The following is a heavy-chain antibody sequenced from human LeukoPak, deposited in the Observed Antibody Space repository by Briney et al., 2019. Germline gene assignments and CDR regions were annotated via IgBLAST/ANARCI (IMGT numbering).Heavy chain of an antibody. CDR3: VREGRQMVRGVIS. CDR2: IYTSGGT. V-gene: IGHV4-4*07. J-gene: IGHJ4*02. Sequence: PSETLCLTCTVSGASINSSYWSWIRQPAGKGLEWISRIYTSGGTTYNPSLKTRVTTSIDTSKNQFSLSLRSVTAADTAVYYCVREGRQMVRGVISWGQGTLVTVSS. D-gene: IGHD3-10*01. CDR1: GASINSSY.